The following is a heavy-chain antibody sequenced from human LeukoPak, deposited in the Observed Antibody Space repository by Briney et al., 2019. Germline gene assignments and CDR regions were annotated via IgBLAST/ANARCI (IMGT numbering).Heavy chain of an antibody. J-gene: IGHJ4*02. D-gene: IGHD5-12*01. V-gene: IGHV1-3*01. Sequence: ASVKVSCKASGGTFSSYAISWVRQAPGQGLEWMGWINAGNGNTKYSQEFQGRVTITRDTSASTAYMELSRLRSDDTAVYYCASGGPLEREIVLFFSDFWGQGTLVTVSS. CDR3: ASGGPLEREIVLFFSDF. CDR2: INAGNGNT. CDR1: GGTFSSYA.